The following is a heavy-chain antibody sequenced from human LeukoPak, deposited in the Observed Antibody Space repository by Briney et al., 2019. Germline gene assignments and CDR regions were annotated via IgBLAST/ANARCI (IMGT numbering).Heavy chain of an antibody. Sequence: GGSLRLSCAASGFTVSDHYMSWVRQAPGQGLESVSLIYSGGTTLYADSVKGRFTISRDNSKNTLYLQMNSLKTEDTAVYYCTTTVEMATILFDYWGQGTLVTVSS. J-gene: IGHJ4*02. CDR3: TTTVEMATILFDY. CDR1: GFTVSDHY. V-gene: IGHV3-53*01. CDR2: IYSGGTT. D-gene: IGHD5-24*01.